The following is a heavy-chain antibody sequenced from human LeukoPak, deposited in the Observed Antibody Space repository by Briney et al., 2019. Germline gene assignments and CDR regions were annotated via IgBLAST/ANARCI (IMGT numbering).Heavy chain of an antibody. V-gene: IGHV4-61*02. CDR3: ARDILATSIAAPYY. Sequence: SQTLSLTCTVSGGSISSGSYYWSWIRQPAGKGLEWIGRIYTSGSTNYNPSLKSRVTTSVDTSKNQFSLRLSSVNAADTAVYYCARDILATSIAAPYYWGQGTLVTVSS. J-gene: IGHJ4*02. CDR1: GGSISSGSYY. CDR2: IYTSGST. D-gene: IGHD6-13*01.